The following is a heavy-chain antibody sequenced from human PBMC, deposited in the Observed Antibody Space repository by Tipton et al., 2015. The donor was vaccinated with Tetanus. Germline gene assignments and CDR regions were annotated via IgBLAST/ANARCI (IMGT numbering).Heavy chain of an antibody. CDR1: SASISNSDYS. D-gene: IGHD6-13*01. V-gene: IGHV4-39*02. J-gene: IGHJ6*02. Sequence: LRLSCTVSSASISNSDYSWGWIRQPPGRGPEWIGSVYYSGSTYYNPSLKSRVAISVDTSKNHFSLKLSSVTAADTAVYYCARLSIASTGTYGLTYYYGMDVWGPGTTVTVSS. CDR2: VYYSGST. CDR3: ARLSIASTGTYGLTYYYGMDV.